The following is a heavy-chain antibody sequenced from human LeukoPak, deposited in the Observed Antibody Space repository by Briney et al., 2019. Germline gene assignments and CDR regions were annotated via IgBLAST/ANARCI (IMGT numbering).Heavy chain of an antibody. V-gene: IGHV1-46*01. CDR2: INPSGGST. J-gene: IGHJ4*02. CDR3: AIPGGSGSYYSIPFDY. CDR1: GYTFTSYY. D-gene: IGHD3-10*01. Sequence: GASVKVSCKASGYTFTSYYMHWVRQAPGQGLEWMGIINPSGGSTSYAQKFQGRVTMTRDTSTSTVYMELSSLRSEDTAVYYCAIPGGSGSYYSIPFDYWGQGTLVTVSS.